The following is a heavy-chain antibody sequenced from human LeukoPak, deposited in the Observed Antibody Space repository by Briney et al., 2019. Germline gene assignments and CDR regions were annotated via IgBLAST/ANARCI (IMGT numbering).Heavy chain of an antibody. CDR1: GGSISNHY. CDR2: IYYSGST. CDR3: ARVQTGTIDY. Sequence: SETLSLTCTVSGGSISNHYWSWIRQPPGKGLEWIGYIYYSGSTNYNPSLKSRVTISVDTSKNQFSLKLSSVTAADTAVYYCARVQTGTIDYWGQGTLVTVSS. V-gene: IGHV4-59*11. J-gene: IGHJ4*02. D-gene: IGHD1-1*01.